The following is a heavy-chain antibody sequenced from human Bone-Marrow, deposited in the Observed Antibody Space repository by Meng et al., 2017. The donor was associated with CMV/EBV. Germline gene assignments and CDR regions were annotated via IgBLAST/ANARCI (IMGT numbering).Heavy chain of an antibody. V-gene: IGHV1-18*01. J-gene: IGHJ5*02. CDR3: ARGSDWFDP. Sequence: ASVKVSCKASGYRFNRYGIAWVRQAPGQGLEWMGWISGYSGDTNYAQKFQGRVTMTTDTSTNSAYLDLRGLTSDDTAIYYCARGSDWFDPWGQGTLVTVSS. CDR2: ISGYSGDT. CDR1: GYRFNRYG.